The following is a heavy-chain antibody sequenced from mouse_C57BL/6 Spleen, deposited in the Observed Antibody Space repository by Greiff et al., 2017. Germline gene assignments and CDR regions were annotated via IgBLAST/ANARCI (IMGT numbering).Heavy chain of an antibody. D-gene: IGHD1-1*02. CDR3: ARGGWLTRNGDYAMDY. Sequence: EVQLQQSGPELVKPGASVKMSCKASGYTFTDYNMHWVKQSHGKSLEWIGYINPNNGGTSYNQKFKGQATLTVNKSSSTAYMELRSLTSEDSAVYYCARGGWLTRNGDYAMDYWGQGTSVTVSS. CDR2: INPNNGGT. J-gene: IGHJ4*01. CDR1: GYTFTDYN. V-gene: IGHV1-22*01.